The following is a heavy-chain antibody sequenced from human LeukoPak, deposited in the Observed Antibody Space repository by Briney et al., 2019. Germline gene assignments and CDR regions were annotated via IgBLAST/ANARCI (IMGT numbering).Heavy chain of an antibody. CDR3: AKEQTSSGYFDY. J-gene: IGHJ4*02. CDR2: ISGNGGRT. Sequence: GGSLRLSCEASEFTFSAYAMTWVRQAPGKGLEWVAAISGNGGRTYYTDSVKGRFTISRDNPKNTLYLLMNSLSAEDTALYYCAKEQTSSGYFDYWGQGTLVTVSS. CDR1: EFTFSAYA. D-gene: IGHD3-10*01. V-gene: IGHV3-23*01.